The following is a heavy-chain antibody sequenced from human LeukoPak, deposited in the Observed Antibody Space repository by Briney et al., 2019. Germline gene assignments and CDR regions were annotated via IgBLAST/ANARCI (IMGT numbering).Heavy chain of an antibody. J-gene: IGHJ4*02. CDR2: ISSGSSYI. CDR3: ARDLQVGALYFFDY. CDR1: GFTFSSYS. V-gene: IGHV3-21*01. Sequence: GGSLRLSCAVAGFTFSSYSMNWVRQAPGKGLEWVSSISSGSSYIDYVDSVKGRFTISRDNAKHSLYLQMNSLRAEDTAVYYCARDLQVGALYFFDYWGQGTLVTVSS. D-gene: IGHD1-26*01.